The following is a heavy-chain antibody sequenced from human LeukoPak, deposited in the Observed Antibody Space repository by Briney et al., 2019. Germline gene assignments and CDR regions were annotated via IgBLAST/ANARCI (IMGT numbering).Heavy chain of an antibody. CDR2: ISSSSSYI. V-gene: IGHV3-21*01. D-gene: IGHD2-15*01. Sequence: GGSLRLSCAASGFTFSSYSMNWVRQAPGKGLEWVSSISSSSSYIYYADSVKGRFTISRDNSKNTLYLQMNSLRAEDTAVYYCAKDFARGSCGYWGQGTLVTVSS. CDR3: AKDFARGSCGY. J-gene: IGHJ4*02. CDR1: GFTFSSYS.